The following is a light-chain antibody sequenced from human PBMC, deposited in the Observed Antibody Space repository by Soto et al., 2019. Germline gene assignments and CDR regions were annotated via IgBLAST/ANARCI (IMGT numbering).Light chain of an antibody. J-gene: IGLJ2*01. CDR1: SSNIGAGYD. CDR3: LSFDCSLGLV. V-gene: IGLV1-40*01. CDR2: GNT. Sequence: QSVLTQPPSVSGAPGQRVTISCTGSSSNIGAGYDVHWYQQLPGRAPKLLIYGNTNRPSGVPDRFSGSKSGTSASLAITGLEAEDEADYYCLSFDCSLGLVFAGGTLLTVL.